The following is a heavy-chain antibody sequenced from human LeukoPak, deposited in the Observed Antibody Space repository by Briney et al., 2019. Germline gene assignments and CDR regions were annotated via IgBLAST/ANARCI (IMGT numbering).Heavy chain of an antibody. D-gene: IGHD2-2*02. CDR1: GGSISSSSYY. Sequence: SETLSLTCTVSGGSISSSSYYWGWIRQPPGKGLEWIGSIYYSGSTYYNPSLKSRVTISVDTSKNQFSLKLSSVTAADTAVYYCARGRVVPAAISYYYYYMDVWGKGTTVTVSS. J-gene: IGHJ6*03. V-gene: IGHV4-39*01. CDR3: ARGRVVPAAISYYYYYMDV. CDR2: IYYSGST.